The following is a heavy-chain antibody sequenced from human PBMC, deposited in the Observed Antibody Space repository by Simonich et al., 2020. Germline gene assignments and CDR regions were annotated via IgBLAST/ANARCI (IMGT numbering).Heavy chain of an antibody. Sequence: QVQLQESGPGLVKPSETLSLTCAVSGYSISSGYYWGWIRQPPGKGREWIGGIYHSGSTYYNPSLKSRVTISVDTSKNQFSLKLSSVTAADTAVYYCARLAPGYSGSYPEYFQHWGQGTLVTVSS. CDR3: ARLAPGYSGSYPEYFQH. V-gene: IGHV4-38-2*01. CDR1: GYSISSGYY. D-gene: IGHD1-26*01. J-gene: IGHJ1*01. CDR2: IYHSGST.